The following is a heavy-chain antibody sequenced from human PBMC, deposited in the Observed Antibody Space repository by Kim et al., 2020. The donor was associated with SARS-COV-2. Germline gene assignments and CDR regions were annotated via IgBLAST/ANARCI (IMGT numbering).Heavy chain of an antibody. V-gene: IGHV4-59*01. J-gene: IGHJ4*02. Sequence: STTDHPSLKSRVTISVETSKNQFSLKLSSVTAADTAVYYCARYSSGWFFDYWGQGTLVTVSS. CDR3: ARYSSGWFFDY. CDR2: ST. D-gene: IGHD6-19*01.